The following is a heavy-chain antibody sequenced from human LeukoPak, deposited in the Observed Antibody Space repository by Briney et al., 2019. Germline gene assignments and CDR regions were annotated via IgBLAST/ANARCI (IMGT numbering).Heavy chain of an antibody. J-gene: IGHJ5*02. CDR3: ARDFFVYYYDSSGFNWSDP. Sequence: PSETLSLTCTVSGGSISSSSYYWGWIRQPPGKGLEWIGSIYYSGSTYYNPSLKSRVTISVDTSKNQFSLKLSSVTAADTAVYYCARDFFVYYYDSSGFNWSDPWGQGTLVTVSS. CDR1: GGSISSSSYY. D-gene: IGHD3-22*01. CDR2: IYYSGST. V-gene: IGHV4-39*07.